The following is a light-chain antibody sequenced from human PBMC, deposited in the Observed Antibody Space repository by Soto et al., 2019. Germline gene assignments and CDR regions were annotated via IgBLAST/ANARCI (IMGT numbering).Light chain of an antibody. J-gene: IGKJ4*01. V-gene: IGKV4-1*01. Sequence: IVMTQPPESHAVSLRERSPINFNSSQIILYISDNKYYLGWYQQKPGQPPKLRSSWATTWESEVPDRFSGSGSGTDFTLTINSLQAEDLAVYYCQQYYFTPPTFGGGTKVDIK. CDR1: QIILYISDNKYY. CDR3: QQYYFTPPT. CDR2: WAT.